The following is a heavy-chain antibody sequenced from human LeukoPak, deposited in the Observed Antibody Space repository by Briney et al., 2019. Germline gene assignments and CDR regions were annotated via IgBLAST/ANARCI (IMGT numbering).Heavy chain of an antibody. J-gene: IGHJ6*03. V-gene: IGHV1-8*01. D-gene: IGHD2-8*01. Sequence: ASXXVSCKTSGYTFTSYDINWVRQATGQGLEWMGWMNPNSGDTGYAQKFQGRLTIPRNTSIRTAYMELSSLRSEDTAVYYCARGRRYCTNGMCYSNYYYMDVWGKGTTVTASS. CDR1: GYTFTSYD. CDR3: ARGRRYCTNGMCYSNYYYMDV. CDR2: MNPNSGDT.